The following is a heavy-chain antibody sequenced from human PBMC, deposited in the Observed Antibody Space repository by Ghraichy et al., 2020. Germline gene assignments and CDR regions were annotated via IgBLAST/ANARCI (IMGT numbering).Heavy chain of an antibody. V-gene: IGHV3-21*01. CDR2: ISSSSSYI. CDR1: GFPFSSYS. J-gene: IGHJ4*02. D-gene: IGHD6-13*01. CDR3: ARDLQQQLYYFDY. Sequence: RGSLRLSCAASGFPFSSYSMNWARQAPGKGLEWVSSISSSSSYIYYADSVKGRFTLSRANAKNSLYLQMNSLRAEDTAVYYCARDLQQQLYYFDYWGQGTLVTVSS.